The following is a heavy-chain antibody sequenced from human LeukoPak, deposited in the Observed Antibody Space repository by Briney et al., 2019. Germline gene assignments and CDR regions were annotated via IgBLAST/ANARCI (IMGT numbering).Heavy chain of an antibody. V-gene: IGHV4-59*12. CDR1: GGSISDYY. D-gene: IGHD6-13*01. CDR2: IYHSGTT. CDR3: ARDRIAIAIMYYFDY. J-gene: IGHJ4*02. Sequence: SETLSLTRTVSGGSISDYYWSWIRQSPGKGLEWIGYIYHSGTTNYNPSLKSRVTISVDTSKNQFSLKLSSVTAADTAVYFCARDRIAIAIMYYFDYWGQGTLVTVSS.